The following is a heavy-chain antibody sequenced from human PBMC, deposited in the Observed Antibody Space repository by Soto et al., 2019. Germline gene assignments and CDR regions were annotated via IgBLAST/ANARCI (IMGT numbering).Heavy chain of an antibody. J-gene: IGHJ5*02. CDR3: ARDRGFLHRAPSYNWFDP. Sequence: ASVKVSCKASGYTFTGYYMHWVRQAPGQGLEWMGWINPNSGGTNYAQKFQGWVTMTRDTSISTAYMELSRLRSDDTAVYYCARDRGFLHRAPSYNWFDPWGQGTLVTVSS. CDR1: GYTFTGYY. CDR2: INPNSGGT. V-gene: IGHV1-2*04. D-gene: IGHD4-4*01.